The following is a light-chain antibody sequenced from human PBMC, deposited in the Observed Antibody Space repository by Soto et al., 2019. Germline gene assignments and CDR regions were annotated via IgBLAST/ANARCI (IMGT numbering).Light chain of an antibody. CDR1: QSVSCSY. CDR2: GAS. J-gene: IGKJ2*01. Sequence: EIVLTQSPGTLSLSPGERATLSCRASQSVSCSYLAWYQQKPGQAPRLLIYGASSRATGIPDRFSGSGSGTDFTLTISRLEPEDFAVYYCQQYGSSPTFGQGTKLEIK. CDR3: QQYGSSPT. V-gene: IGKV3-20*01.